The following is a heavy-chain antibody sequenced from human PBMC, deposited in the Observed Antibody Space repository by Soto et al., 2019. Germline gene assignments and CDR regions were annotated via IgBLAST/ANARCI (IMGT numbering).Heavy chain of an antibody. D-gene: IGHD6-19*01. CDR2: ISGSGDST. J-gene: IGHJ4*02. CDR3: ARRGSGWSFDY. CDR1: GFSFSSYA. V-gene: IGHV3-23*01. Sequence: EVQLLESGGGLVQPGGSLRLSCAASGFSFSSYAMNWVRQAPGKGLEWVSVISGSGDSTYYADSVKGRFTISRDNSKNTLYLLMISLRADATAVFYCARRGSGWSFDYWGQGSLVIVSS.